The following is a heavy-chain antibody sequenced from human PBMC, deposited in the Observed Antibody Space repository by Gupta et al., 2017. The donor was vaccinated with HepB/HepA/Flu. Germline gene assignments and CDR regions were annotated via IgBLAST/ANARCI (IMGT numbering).Heavy chain of an antibody. CDR2: ITGSGTRT. Sequence: EVQLLESGGGLVQPGGSLSLSCAASGFTFSLYAMTWVRQAPGKGLEWVSLITGSGTRTYYAEYVKGRFTISRDNSKNTVYVQMNSLRAEDTAVYYCARVRYYYESGDYYDAFDIWGQGTMVTVSS. V-gene: IGHV3-23*01. CDR3: ARVRYYYESGDYYDAFDI. D-gene: IGHD3-22*01. J-gene: IGHJ3*02. CDR1: GFTFSLYA.